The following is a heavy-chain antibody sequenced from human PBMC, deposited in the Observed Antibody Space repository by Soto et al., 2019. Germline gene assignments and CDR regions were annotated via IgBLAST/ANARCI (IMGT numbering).Heavy chain of an antibody. V-gene: IGHV4-59*01. CDR1: GGAIGSCY. Sequence: SETLSLNCTVAGGAIGSCYRRWIRQRPGKGLEWIGYMYNTGSTIYNPSLKSRVTISVDTSKNQFSLKLNSVTAADTAVYYCARDLWGYCGADCYPLDVWGQGTTVTVS. CDR2: MYNTGST. CDR3: ARDLWGYCGADCYPLDV. D-gene: IGHD2-21*02. J-gene: IGHJ6*02.